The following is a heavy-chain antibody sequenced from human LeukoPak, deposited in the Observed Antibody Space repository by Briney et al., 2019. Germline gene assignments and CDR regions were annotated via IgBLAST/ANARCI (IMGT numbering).Heavy chain of an antibody. CDR1: GGTFSSYA. V-gene: IGHV1-69*04. J-gene: IGHJ4*02. Sequence: SVKVSCKASGGTFSSYAISWVRQAPGQGLEWMGRIIPILGIANYAQKFQGRVTITADKSTSTAYMELSSLRSEDTAVYFCARGGRQQLVNLWGQGTLVTVSS. CDR3: ARGGRQQLVNL. CDR2: IIPILGIA. D-gene: IGHD6-13*01.